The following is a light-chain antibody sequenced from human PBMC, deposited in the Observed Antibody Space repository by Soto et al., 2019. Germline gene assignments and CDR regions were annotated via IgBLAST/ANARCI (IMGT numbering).Light chain of an antibody. J-gene: IGKJ5*01. V-gene: IGKV3-11*01. Sequence: EIVLTQSPATLSLSPGERATISCRASQGVSSYLAWYQQKAGQAPRLLIYDASNRATGIPARFSGSGSGTDFTLTISSLEPEDFAVYFCQHRSNWPLTFGQGTRLEIK. CDR3: QHRSNWPLT. CDR2: DAS. CDR1: QGVSSY.